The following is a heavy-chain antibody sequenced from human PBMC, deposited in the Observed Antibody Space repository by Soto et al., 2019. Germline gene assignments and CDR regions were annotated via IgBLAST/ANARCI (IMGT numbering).Heavy chain of an antibody. V-gene: IGHV3-30-3*01. J-gene: IGHJ4*02. D-gene: IGHD3-16*01. CDR3: ARVDTRWLQWGIDY. CDR2: ISYDGSNK. CDR1: GFTFSSYA. Sequence: ESGGGVVQPGRSLRLSCAASGFTFSSYAMHWVRQAPGKGLEWVAVISYDGSNKYYADSVKGRFTISRDNSKNTLYLQMNSLRAEDTAVYYCARVDTRWLQWGIDYWGQGTLVTVSS.